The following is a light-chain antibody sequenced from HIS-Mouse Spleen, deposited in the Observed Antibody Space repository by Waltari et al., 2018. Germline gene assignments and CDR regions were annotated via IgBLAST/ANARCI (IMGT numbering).Light chain of an antibody. J-gene: IGLJ2*01. V-gene: IGLV2-23*03. Sequence: QSALTQPASVSGSPGQSITISCTGTSSDVGSYNLVSWYQQHPGKAPKLMIYEGSKLPSGVSKRFSGSKSGNTASLTISGLQAEDEADYYCCSYAGSSTFVVFGGGTKLTVL. CDR1: SSDVGSYNL. CDR3: CSYAGSSTFVV. CDR2: EGS.